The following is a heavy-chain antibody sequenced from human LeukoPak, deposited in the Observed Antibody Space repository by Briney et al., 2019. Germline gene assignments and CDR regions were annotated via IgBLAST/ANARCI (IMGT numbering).Heavy chain of an antibody. CDR2: IYPGDSDT. Sequence: GESLKISCKGSGYSFTSYWIGWVRQMPGKGLEWMGIIYPGDSDTRYSPSFQGQVTISADKSISTAYLHWSSLKASDIAMYYCARSNVVVPAASDAFDIWGQGTMVTVSS. CDR1: GYSFTSYW. D-gene: IGHD2-2*01. V-gene: IGHV5-51*01. CDR3: ARSNVVVPAASDAFDI. J-gene: IGHJ3*02.